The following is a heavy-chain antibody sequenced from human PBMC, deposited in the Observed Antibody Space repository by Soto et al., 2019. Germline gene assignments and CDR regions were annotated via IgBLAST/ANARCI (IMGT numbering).Heavy chain of an antibody. D-gene: IGHD6-19*01. J-gene: IGHJ5*02. Sequence: SETLSLTCTVSGAAHSSGGYFYTCVPQPPGKGLEWLGYIYYSGGTNYNASLKSRVTISLDKSQSQFSLRLISVTAADTAVYYCTREQSDDNYFDPGGQGTLVTVSS. CDR3: TREQSDDNYFDP. CDR2: IYYSGGT. V-gene: IGHV4-61*08. CDR1: GAAHSSGGYF.